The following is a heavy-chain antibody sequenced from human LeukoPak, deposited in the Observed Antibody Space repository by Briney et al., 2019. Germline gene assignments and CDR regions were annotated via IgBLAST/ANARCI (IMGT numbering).Heavy chain of an antibody. CDR1: GGTFSSYA. D-gene: IGHD4-17*01. V-gene: IGHV1-69*05. CDR2: IIPIFGTA. Sequence: GASVKVSCKASGGTFSSYAISWVRQAPGQGLEWMGGIIPIFGTANYAQKFQGRVTITTDESTSTAYMELSSLRSEDTAVYYCARPRSRVTIAFDIWGQGTMVTVSS. J-gene: IGHJ3*02. CDR3: ARPRSRVTIAFDI.